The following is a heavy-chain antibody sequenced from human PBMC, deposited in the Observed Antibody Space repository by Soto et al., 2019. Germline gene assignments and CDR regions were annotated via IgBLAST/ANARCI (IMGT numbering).Heavy chain of an antibody. CDR1: GYTFTSYG. CDR3: ARAARITMTTDAFDI. CDR2: ISAYNGNT. J-gene: IGHJ3*02. Sequence: ASVKVSCKASGYTFTSYGISWVRQAPGQGLEWMGWISAYNGNTNYAQKLQGRVTMTTDTSTSTAYMELRSLRSDDTAVYYCARAARITMTTDAFDIWGQGTMVTVS. D-gene: IGHD3-22*01. V-gene: IGHV1-18*01.